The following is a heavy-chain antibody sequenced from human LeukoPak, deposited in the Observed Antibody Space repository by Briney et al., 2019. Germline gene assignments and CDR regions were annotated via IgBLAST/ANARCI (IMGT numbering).Heavy chain of an antibody. CDR3: ARRGCSSTSCYLSMAYFDY. D-gene: IGHD2-2*01. Sequence: PSETLSLTCAVYGGSLGGYYWRWIRQPPGNGREWIGEINHSVRTNYNPSLKSRATISVDTSKNQFSLKLSSVTAADTAVYYCARRGCSSTSCYLSMAYFDYWGQGTLVTVSS. CDR2: INHSVRT. J-gene: IGHJ4*02. CDR1: GGSLGGYY. V-gene: IGHV4-34*01.